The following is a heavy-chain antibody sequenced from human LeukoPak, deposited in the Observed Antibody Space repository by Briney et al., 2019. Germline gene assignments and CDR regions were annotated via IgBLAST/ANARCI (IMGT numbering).Heavy chain of an antibody. CDR3: TTALPQYQLSHGYYYYGMDV. Sequence: GRSLRLSCAASGFTFSSYGMHWVRQAPGKGLEWVAVISYDGSNKYYADSVKGRFTISRDNSKNTLYLQMNSLRAEDTAVYYCTTALPQYQLSHGYYYYGMDVWGQGTTVTVSS. V-gene: IGHV3-30*03. J-gene: IGHJ6*02. CDR2: ISYDGSNK. CDR1: GFTFSSYG. D-gene: IGHD2-2*01.